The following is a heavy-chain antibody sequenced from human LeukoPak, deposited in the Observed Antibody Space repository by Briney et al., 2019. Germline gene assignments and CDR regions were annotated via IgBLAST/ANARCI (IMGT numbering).Heavy chain of an antibody. V-gene: IGHV1-2*06. Sequence: ASVKVSCEASGYSFTGYYMHWVRQAPGQGLEWMGRINPNSGGTNYAQKFQGRVTMTRDTPISTAYMELSRLRSDDTAVYYSASAHDYSNQYFDYYMDVWGKGTTVTVSS. J-gene: IGHJ6*03. D-gene: IGHD4-11*01. CDR3: ASAHDYSNQYFDYYMDV. CDR1: GYSFTGYY. CDR2: INPNSGGT.